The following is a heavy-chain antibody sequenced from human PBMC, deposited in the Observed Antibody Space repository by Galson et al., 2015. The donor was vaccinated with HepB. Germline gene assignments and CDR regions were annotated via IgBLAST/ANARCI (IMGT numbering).Heavy chain of an antibody. CDR2: IKQAGSEK. CDR1: GFTFSNYW. Sequence: SLRLSCAASGFTFSNYWMSWVRQAPGKGLEWVANIKQAGSEKYYVDSVKGRFTISRDNAKNSLYLQMNSLRAEDTAVYYCARADSSTSFYYYYHYMDVWGKGTTVTVSS. J-gene: IGHJ6*03. CDR3: ARADSSTSFYYYYHYMDV. D-gene: IGHD2-2*01. V-gene: IGHV3-7*01.